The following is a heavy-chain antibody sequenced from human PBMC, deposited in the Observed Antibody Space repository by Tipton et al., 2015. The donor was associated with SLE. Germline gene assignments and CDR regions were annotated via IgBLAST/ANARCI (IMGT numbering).Heavy chain of an antibody. V-gene: IGHV4-39*07. J-gene: IGHJ4*02. Sequence: TLSLTCTVSGGSISSKTYHWGWVRQPPGKGLEWIGNVYYSGSTYYSASLRSRVTISLDRSKNHFSLTLNSVTAADTAVYYCAKTTVYSNDWPYFDHWGQGTLVTVSS. D-gene: IGHD6-19*01. CDR2: VYYSGST. CDR3: AKTTVYSNDWPYFDH. CDR1: GGSISSKTYH.